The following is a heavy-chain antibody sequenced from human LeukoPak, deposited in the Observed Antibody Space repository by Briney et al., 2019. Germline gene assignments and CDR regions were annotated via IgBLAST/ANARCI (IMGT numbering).Heavy chain of an antibody. CDR1: GFSFSSYS. Sequence: GSLRLSCAASGFSFSSYSMNWVRQPPGKGLEWIGEINHSGSTNYNPSLKSRVTISVDTSKNQFSLKLRSVTAADTAVYYCARGGLKWELLPARARKSYYFDYWGQGTLVTVSS. CDR2: INHSGST. J-gene: IGHJ4*02. V-gene: IGHV4-34*01. D-gene: IGHD1-26*01. CDR3: ARGGLKWELLPARARKSYYFDY.